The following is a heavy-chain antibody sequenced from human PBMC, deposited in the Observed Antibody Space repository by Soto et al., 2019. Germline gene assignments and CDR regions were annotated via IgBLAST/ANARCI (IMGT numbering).Heavy chain of an antibody. CDR3: VRSGDNYNLLDY. CDR1: GFTFSDHY. J-gene: IGHJ4*02. V-gene: IGHV3-11*06. Sequence: GGSLRLSCAASGFTFSDHYMSWIRQAPGKGLEWIGYSSNSGSFARYADSVKGRFSISRDNAKNSLYLQINSLRGDDTAIYYCVRSGDNYNLLDYWGQGTPVTVSS. D-gene: IGHD1-1*01. CDR2: SSNSGSFA.